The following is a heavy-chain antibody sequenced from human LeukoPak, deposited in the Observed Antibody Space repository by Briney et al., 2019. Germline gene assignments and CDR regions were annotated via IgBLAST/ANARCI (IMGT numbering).Heavy chain of an antibody. CDR3: ARGRYYDFWSGYYTPFDY. J-gene: IGHJ4*02. CDR2: INHSGST. D-gene: IGHD3-3*01. CDR1: GGSFSGYY. V-gene: IGHV4-34*01. Sequence: SETLSLTCAVCGGSFSGYYWSWIRQPPGKGLEWIGEINHSGSTNYNPSLKSRVTISVDTSKNQFSLKLSSVTAADTAVYYCARGRYYDFWSGYYTPFDYWGQGTLVTVSS.